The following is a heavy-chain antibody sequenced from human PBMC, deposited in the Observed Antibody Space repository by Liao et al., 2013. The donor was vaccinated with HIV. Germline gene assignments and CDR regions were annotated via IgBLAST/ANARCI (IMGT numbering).Heavy chain of an antibody. Sequence: QVQLQESGPGLVKPSQTLSLTCTVSGGSISSGSYYWTWIRQPAGKGLEWIGRIYTTGSTNYNPSLKSRVTVSVDTSKNHFSLKLSSVTAADTAIYYCARASRYGNSSIIGYYYMDVWGKGTTVTVSS. J-gene: IGHJ6*03. V-gene: IGHV4-61*02. CDR1: GGSISSGSYY. CDR3: ARASRYGNSSIIGYYYMDV. D-gene: IGHD6-6*01. CDR2: IYTTGST.